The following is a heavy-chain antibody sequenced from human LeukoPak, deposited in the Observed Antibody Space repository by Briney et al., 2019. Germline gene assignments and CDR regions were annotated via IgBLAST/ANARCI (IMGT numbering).Heavy chain of an antibody. J-gene: IGHJ4*02. V-gene: IGHV4-31*03. CDR1: GGSISSGGYY. D-gene: IGHD3-16*01. CDR2: IYYSGST. Sequence: SQTLSLTCTVSGGSISSGGYYWSWIRQHPGKGLEWIGYIYYSGSTSYNPSLKSRVTISLDTSKNQFSLKLSSVTAADTAVYYCARVDWGKTYFDYWGQGTLVTVSS. CDR3: ARVDWGKTYFDY.